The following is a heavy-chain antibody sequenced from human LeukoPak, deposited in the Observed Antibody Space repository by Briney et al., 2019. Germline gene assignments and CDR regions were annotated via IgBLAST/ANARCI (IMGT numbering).Heavy chain of an antibody. V-gene: IGHV4-59*08. Sequence: PSETLSLTCTVSGGSISSYYWSWIRQPPGKGLEWIGYINYSGSTNYNPSLKSRVTISVDTSKNQFSLKLSSVTAADTAVNYCARQGGDGYNALDCFDIWGQGTMVTVSS. CDR2: INYSGST. CDR3: ARQGGDGYNALDCFDI. D-gene: IGHD5-24*01. CDR1: GGSISSYY. J-gene: IGHJ3*02.